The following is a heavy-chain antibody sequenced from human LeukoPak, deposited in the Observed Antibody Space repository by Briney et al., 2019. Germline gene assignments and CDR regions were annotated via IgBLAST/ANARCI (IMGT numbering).Heavy chain of an antibody. CDR2: IHSDGSST. Sequence: PGGSLRLSWAASGFTFSSTWMHWVRQAPGKGRVWVSRIHSDGSSTSYADSVRGRFTISRDDAKSTLYLQMNSLRAEDTAVYYCARSGWPYYFDYWGQGTLVTVSS. CDR1: GFTFSSTW. J-gene: IGHJ4*02. V-gene: IGHV3-74*01. CDR3: ARSGWPYYFDY. D-gene: IGHD3-22*01.